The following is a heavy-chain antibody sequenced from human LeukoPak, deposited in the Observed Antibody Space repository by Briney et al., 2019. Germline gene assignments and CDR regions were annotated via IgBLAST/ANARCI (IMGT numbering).Heavy chain of an antibody. Sequence: SVRVSCKASGGTFSSYAISWGRQAPGQGVEGMGRIIPVLGIANHAQKFQGRVTITADKSTSTAYMELSSLRSEDTAVYYCAARSSDFDYWGQGTLVTVSS. CDR2: IIPVLGIA. J-gene: IGHJ4*02. D-gene: IGHD6-6*01. CDR3: AARSSDFDY. V-gene: IGHV1-69*04. CDR1: GGTFSSYA.